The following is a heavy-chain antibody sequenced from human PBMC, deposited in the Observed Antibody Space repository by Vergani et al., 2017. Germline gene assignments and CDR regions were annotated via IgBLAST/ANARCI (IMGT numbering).Heavy chain of an antibody. CDR3: ARVRGDCSGGSCHNWFDP. CDR1: GFTFDDYA. CDR2: ISWNSGSI. D-gene: IGHD2-15*01. J-gene: IGHJ5*02. Sequence: EVQLVESGGGLVQPGRSLRLSCAASGFTFDDYAMHWVRQAPGKGLEWVSGISWNSGSIGYADSVKGRFTISRDNAKNSLYLQMNSLRAEDTALYYCARVRGDCSGGSCHNWFDPWGQGTLVTVSS. V-gene: IGHV3-9*01.